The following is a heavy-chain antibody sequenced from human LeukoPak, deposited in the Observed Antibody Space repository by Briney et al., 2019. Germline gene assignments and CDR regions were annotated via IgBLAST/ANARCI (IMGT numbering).Heavy chain of an antibody. Sequence: PGGSLRLSCAASGFTFSTYGVYWVRQAPGKGLEWVSSNSGGSSYYADSVKGRFTISRDNSKNTLYLQMNSLRAEDTAVYYCAKEKSSSGWYREGEFDYWGQGTLVTVSS. CDR3: AKEKSSSGWYREGEFDY. D-gene: IGHD6-19*01. J-gene: IGHJ4*02. CDR2: NSGGSS. V-gene: IGHV3-23*01. CDR1: GFTFSTYG.